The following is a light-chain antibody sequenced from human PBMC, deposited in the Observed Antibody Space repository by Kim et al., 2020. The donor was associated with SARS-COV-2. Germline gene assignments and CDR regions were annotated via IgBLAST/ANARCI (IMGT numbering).Light chain of an antibody. V-gene: IGKV3-15*01. Sequence: EIVMTQSPATLSVSPGERATLSCRASQSINSNLAWYQQKPGQGPRLLVYGASTRATGIPARFGGSGSGTEYTLTITSLQSEDFAVYYCQQYNDWPPQYTFGQGTKLEI. CDR3: QQYNDWPPQYT. J-gene: IGKJ2*01. CDR2: GAS. CDR1: QSINSN.